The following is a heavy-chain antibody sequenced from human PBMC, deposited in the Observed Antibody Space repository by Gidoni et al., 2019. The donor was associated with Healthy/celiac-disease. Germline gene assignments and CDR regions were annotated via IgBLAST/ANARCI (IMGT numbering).Heavy chain of an antibody. D-gene: IGHD3-9*01. CDR3: AREIRYFDWLTEPPYYFDY. CDR1: GFSLSNARLG. V-gene: IGHV2-26*01. CDR2: IFSNDEK. J-gene: IGHJ4*02. Sequence: QVTLKESGPVLVKPTETLTLTCTVSGFSLSNARLGVSWIRQPPGKALEWLAHIFSNDEKSYSTSLKSRLTISKDTSKSQVVLTMTNMDPVDTATYYCAREIRYFDWLTEPPYYFDYWGQGTLVTVSS.